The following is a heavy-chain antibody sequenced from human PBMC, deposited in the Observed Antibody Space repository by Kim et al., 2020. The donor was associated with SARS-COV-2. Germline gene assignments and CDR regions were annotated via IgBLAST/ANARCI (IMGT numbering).Heavy chain of an antibody. CDR3: ARHTSRGWGGYYFDY. D-gene: IGHD3-16*01. CDR1: GYSFISYW. J-gene: IGHJ4*02. V-gene: IGHV5-10-1*01. CDR2: IDPSDSYT. Sequence: GESLKISCKASGYSFISYWNSWVRQMPGKGLEWVGRIDPSDSYTNYSPSFQGHVAISADKSISTAYLQLSSLKSSDTAMFYCARHTSRGWGGYYFDYWGQRTLVSVSS.